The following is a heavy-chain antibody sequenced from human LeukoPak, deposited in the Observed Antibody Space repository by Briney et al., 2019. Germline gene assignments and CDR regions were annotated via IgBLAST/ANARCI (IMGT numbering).Heavy chain of an antibody. Sequence: SGGSLRLSCAASGFTFSSYAMSWFRQAPGKGLEWVSAVSGSGANTYYADSVKGRFTISRDNSKDTLYLQMNSLRAEDTAVYYCAKGDSRGSGSYYDDYWGQGTLVTVSS. CDR3: AKGDSRGSGSYYDDY. V-gene: IGHV3-23*01. D-gene: IGHD3-10*01. CDR2: VSGSGANT. J-gene: IGHJ4*02. CDR1: GFTFSSYA.